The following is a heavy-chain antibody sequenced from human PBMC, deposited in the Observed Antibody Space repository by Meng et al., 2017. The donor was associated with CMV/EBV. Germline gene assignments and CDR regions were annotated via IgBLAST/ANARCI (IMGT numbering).Heavy chain of an antibody. V-gene: IGHV3-30*04. J-gene: IGHJ4*02. CDR1: GLTFSSYA. Sequence: RSLGVSCADSGLTFSSYAMHWVRQAPGKGLEWVAVISYDGSNKYYADSVKGRFTISRDNSKNTLYLQMNSLRAEDTAVYYCARDYDFWGQGTLVTVSS. CDR3: ARDYDF. D-gene: IGHD3-3*01. CDR2: ISYDGSNK.